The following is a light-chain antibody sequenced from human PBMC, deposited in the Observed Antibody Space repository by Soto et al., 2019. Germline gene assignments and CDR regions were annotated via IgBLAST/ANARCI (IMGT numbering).Light chain of an antibody. V-gene: IGKV3-15*01. CDR1: QSVSTN. CDR3: QQYDNWPPWT. Sequence: PGERATLSCRASQSVSTNVAWYQQKPGQAPRLLIYGASTRATGIPARFSGSGSGTEFTLTIGSLLSEDFAVYYCQQYDNWPPWTFGQGTKVDIK. CDR2: GAS. J-gene: IGKJ1*01.